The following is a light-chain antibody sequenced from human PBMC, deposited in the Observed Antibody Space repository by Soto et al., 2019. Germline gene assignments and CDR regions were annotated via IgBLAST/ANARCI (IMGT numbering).Light chain of an antibody. Sequence: EIVLTQSPSTLSSSPGERATLSCRASQSISRYLAWYQQKPGQAPRLLIHDASNRATGVPARFSGSGSETDFTLTISSREPEDFAVYYCQQRLSWPPLTFGGGTKVENK. CDR2: DAS. CDR1: QSISRY. J-gene: IGKJ4*01. CDR3: QQRLSWPPLT. V-gene: IGKV3-11*01.